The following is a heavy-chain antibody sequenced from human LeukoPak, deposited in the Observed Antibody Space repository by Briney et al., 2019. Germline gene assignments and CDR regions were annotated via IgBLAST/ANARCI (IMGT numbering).Heavy chain of an antibody. V-gene: IGHV3-21*01. CDR3: ARVGDYGDYIDY. CDR2: ISSSSSYT. D-gene: IGHD4-17*01. CDR1: GFTFSSYS. J-gene: IGHJ4*02. Sequence: GGSLRLSCAASGFTFSSYSMNWVRQAPVEGLEWVSSISSSSSYTYYADSVKGRFTISRDNAKNSLYLQMNSLRAEDTAVYYCARVGDYGDYIDYWGQGTLVTVSS.